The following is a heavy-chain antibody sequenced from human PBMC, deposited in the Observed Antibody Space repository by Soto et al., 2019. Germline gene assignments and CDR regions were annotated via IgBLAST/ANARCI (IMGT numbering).Heavy chain of an antibody. Sequence: GASVKVSCKASGYTFTGYYMHWVRQAPGQGLEWMGWINPNSGGTNYAQKFQGWVTMTRDTSISTAYMELSRLRSDDTAVYYCAREGRVGDFWSGYPAYYGMDVWGQGTTVTVSS. D-gene: IGHD3-3*01. V-gene: IGHV1-2*04. CDR3: AREGRVGDFWSGYPAYYGMDV. J-gene: IGHJ6*02. CDR1: GYTFTGYY. CDR2: INPNSGGT.